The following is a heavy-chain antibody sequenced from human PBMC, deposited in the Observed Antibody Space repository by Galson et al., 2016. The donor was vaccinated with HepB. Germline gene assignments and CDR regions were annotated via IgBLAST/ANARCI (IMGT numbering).Heavy chain of an antibody. CDR3: ARRVRGTYDAFDI. D-gene: IGHD3-10*01. J-gene: IGHJ3*02. CDR1: GYTFSSYA. V-gene: IGHV1-18*01. CDR2: ISASTGTT. Sequence: SVKVSCKASGYTFSSYAITWVRQAPGQGLEWMGWISASTGTTNYARRLQGRVTRTTDTSTSTAYMELRNMRSGDAAVYYCARRVRGTYDAFDIWGLGTMVTVSS.